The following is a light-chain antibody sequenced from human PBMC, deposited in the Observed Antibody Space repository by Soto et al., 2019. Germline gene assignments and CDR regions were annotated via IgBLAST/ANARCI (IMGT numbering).Light chain of an antibody. V-gene: IGKV1-8*01. J-gene: IGKJ1*01. CDR1: QGISSY. CDR2: AAS. CDR3: QQYYDYPRT. Sequence: AIRMTQSPSSFSASTGDRVTISCRASQGISSYVALYQQKPGKAPKVLIYAASTLQSGVPSRFSGSGSGTDFTLTIDCLQSEDFAIYYCQQYYDYPRTFGQGTKVEL.